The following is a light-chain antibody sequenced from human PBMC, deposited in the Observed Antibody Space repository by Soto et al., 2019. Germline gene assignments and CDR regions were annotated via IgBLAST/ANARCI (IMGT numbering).Light chain of an antibody. CDR1: QSVSSN. Sequence: EIVMTQSPATLSVSPGERATLSCRASQSVSSNLAWYQQKPGQAPRLLIYGASTRATGIPARFSGSGSGTEFTLTISSRQSEDFAVYYWQQYNNWPFPSWTFVQGTKVEIK. CDR3: QQYNNWPFPSWT. J-gene: IGKJ1*01. CDR2: GAS. V-gene: IGKV3-15*01.